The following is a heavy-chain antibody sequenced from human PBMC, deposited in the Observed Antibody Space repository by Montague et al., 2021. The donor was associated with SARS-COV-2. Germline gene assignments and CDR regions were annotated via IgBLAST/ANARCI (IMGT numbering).Heavy chain of an antibody. CDR1: GGSVSDYY. Sequence: SETLSLTCAVYGGSVSDYYWSWIRQPPGKGLEWIGEINHSGSTNYNPSXXSRVTTSVDTSKNQFSLELTSVTAADTAVYYCARGPRITMIVVVITDIWFDPWGQGTLVTVSS. J-gene: IGHJ5*02. CDR2: INHSGST. CDR3: ARGPRITMIVVVITDIWFDP. V-gene: IGHV4-34*01. D-gene: IGHD3-22*01.